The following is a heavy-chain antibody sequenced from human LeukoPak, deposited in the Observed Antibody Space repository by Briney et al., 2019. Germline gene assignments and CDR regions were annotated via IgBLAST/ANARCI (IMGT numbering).Heavy chain of an antibody. D-gene: IGHD4-17*01. CDR3: ARPVTTGEIDY. CDR2: IYHSGST. V-gene: IGHV4-38-2*02. Sequence: SETLSLTCTVSGYSISSGYYWGWIRQPPGKGLEWIGSIYHSGSTYYNPSLKSRVTISVDTSKNQFSLKLSSVTAADTAVYYCARPVTTGEIDYWGQGTLVTVSS. J-gene: IGHJ4*02. CDR1: GYSISSGYY.